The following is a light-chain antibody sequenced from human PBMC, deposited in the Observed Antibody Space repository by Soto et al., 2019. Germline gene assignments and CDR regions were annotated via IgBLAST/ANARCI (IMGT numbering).Light chain of an antibody. Sequence: DIQLPKSPSLLSASIGDRVTITCRASHDISTFLAWYQQKPGKAPKLLIYEASTLQSGVPSRFSGSGSGTEFTLTISGLLPEDFAAYHCQQLYTLPFTFGQGTRLQ. CDR2: EAS. CDR3: QQLYTLPFT. V-gene: IGKV1-9*01. J-gene: IGKJ5*01. CDR1: HDISTF.